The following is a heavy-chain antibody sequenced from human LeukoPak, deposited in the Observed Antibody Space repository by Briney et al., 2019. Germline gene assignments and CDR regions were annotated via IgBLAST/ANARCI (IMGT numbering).Heavy chain of an antibody. Sequence: ASVTVSCTASGYTFTGYYMQWVRQAPGQGLEWMGWINPNSGGTNYAQKFQGRVTMTRDTSISTAYMELSRLRSDDTAVYYCASETGDGAFDIWGQGTMVTVSS. CDR3: ASETGDGAFDI. CDR2: INPNSGGT. D-gene: IGHD7-27*01. V-gene: IGHV1-2*02. J-gene: IGHJ3*02. CDR1: GYTFTGYY.